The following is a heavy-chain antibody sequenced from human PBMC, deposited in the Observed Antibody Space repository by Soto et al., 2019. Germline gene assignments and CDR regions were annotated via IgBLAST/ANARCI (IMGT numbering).Heavy chain of an antibody. CDR3: ARGLAAAGPLDY. V-gene: IGHV3-23*01. Sequence: VGSLRLSGAASGFTFSRSAMSWVRQAPGRGLEWFSTISGSGGTPYYADSVKGRFTISRDNSKNTLYLVLNSLRAEDTAVSYCARGLAAAGPLDYWGQGTLLTVSS. D-gene: IGHD6-13*01. CDR2: ISGSGGTP. J-gene: IGHJ4*02. CDR1: GFTFSRSA.